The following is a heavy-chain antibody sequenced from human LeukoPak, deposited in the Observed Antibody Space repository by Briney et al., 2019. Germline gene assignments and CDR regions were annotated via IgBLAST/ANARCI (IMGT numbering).Heavy chain of an antibody. Sequence: ASVKVSCKASGYTFTGYYMHWVRQAPGQGLAWMGWINPNSGGTNYAQKFQGRVTMTRDTSISTAYMELSRLRSDDTAVYCCARDPRDTAMVTLQIDYWGQGTLVTVSS. CDR2: INPNSGGT. CDR1: GYTFTGYY. J-gene: IGHJ4*02. V-gene: IGHV1-2*02. CDR3: ARDPRDTAMVTLQIDY. D-gene: IGHD5-18*01.